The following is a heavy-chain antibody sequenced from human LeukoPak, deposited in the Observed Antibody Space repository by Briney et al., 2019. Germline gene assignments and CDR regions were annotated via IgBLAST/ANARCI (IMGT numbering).Heavy chain of an antibody. V-gene: IGHV3-30-3*01. CDR3: ARDRYSSGYYLDY. D-gene: IGHD3-22*01. CDR2: ISYDGSNK. J-gene: IGHJ4*02. CDR1: GFTFSSNA. Sequence: GGSLRFSCAASGFTFSSNAMHCVRQAPGKGLEWVAIISYDGSNKYYADSVKGRFTISRDNSKNTLYLQMNSLRAEDTAVYYCARDRYSSGYYLDYWGQGTLVTVSS.